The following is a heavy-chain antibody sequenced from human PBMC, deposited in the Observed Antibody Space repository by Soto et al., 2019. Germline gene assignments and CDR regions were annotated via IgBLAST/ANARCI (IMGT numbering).Heavy chain of an antibody. CDR1: GGSISSGGYS. D-gene: IGHD6-13*01. V-gene: IGHV4-30-2*01. CDR2: IYHSGST. J-gene: IGHJ4*02. Sequence: SETLSLTCAVSGGSISSGGYSWSWIRQPPGKGLEWIGYIYHSGSTYYNPSLKSRVTISVDRSKNQFSLKLSSVTAADMAVYYCARGRIAAAGTGAVGYWGQGTLVTVSS. CDR3: ARGRIAAAGTGAVGY.